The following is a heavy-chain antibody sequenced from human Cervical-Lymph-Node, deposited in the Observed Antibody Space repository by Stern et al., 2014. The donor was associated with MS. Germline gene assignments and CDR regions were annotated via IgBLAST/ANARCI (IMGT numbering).Heavy chain of an antibody. D-gene: IGHD3-10*01. Sequence: VQLVQSEADVKKPGSSVRVSCKASGGISWLRQAPGQGLEWMGGILPSVGTTHYAQRFQGRLTITADTSANTTYMELSSLRSDDTAVYYCATGAGDNWFDPWGQGTLVSVSS. V-gene: IGHV1-69*06. J-gene: IGHJ5*02. CDR2: ILPSVGTT. CDR1: GG. CDR3: ATGAGDNWFDP.